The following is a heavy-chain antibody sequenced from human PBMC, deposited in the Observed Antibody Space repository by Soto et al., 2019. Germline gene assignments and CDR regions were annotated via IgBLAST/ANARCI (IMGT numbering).Heavy chain of an antibody. CDR2: ISGSGGTT. D-gene: IGHD4-17*01. CDR1: GLTVSSYA. V-gene: IGHV3-23*01. CDR3: AKDLGGGGYGGYGDNDAFDI. Sequence: EVQLLEYGGGLVQPGGSFRLSCAASGLTVSSYAMTWVRQAPGKGLEWVSAISGSGGTTYYADSVKGRFTISRDNSKNTLCLQMNSLRAEDTAVYYCAKDLGGGGYGGYGDNDAFDIWGQGTMVAVAS. J-gene: IGHJ3*02.